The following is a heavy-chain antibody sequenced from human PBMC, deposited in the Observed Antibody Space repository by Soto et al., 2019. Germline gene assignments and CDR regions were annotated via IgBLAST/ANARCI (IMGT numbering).Heavy chain of an antibody. J-gene: IGHJ6*02. V-gene: IGHV4-38-2*02. CDR2: ISHTGTT. CDR3: ARVTMVIRDSDHFGVDV. D-gene: IGHD4-17*01. Sequence: PSETLSLTCLVSGFPISSPYSWGWIRQPPGKRLEWIGSISHTGTTSYSPSLTSRVSISVDTSKNQVSLKLTSVTAADTAVYFCARVTMVIRDSDHFGVDVWGHGTTVTVSS. CDR1: GFPISSPYS.